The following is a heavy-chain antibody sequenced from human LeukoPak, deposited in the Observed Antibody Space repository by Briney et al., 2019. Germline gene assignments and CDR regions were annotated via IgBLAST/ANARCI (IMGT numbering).Heavy chain of an antibody. CDR2: ISSSGSTI. D-gene: IGHD5-18*01. V-gene: IGHV3-48*03. J-gene: IGHJ4*02. CDR3: ARDLAYSRLDY. CDR1: GFTFSSYN. Sequence: GGSLRLSCAGSGFTFSSYNMNWVRQAPGKGLEWVSHISSSGSTIYYADSVKGRFTISRDNAENSLYLQMNSLRVEDTAFYYCARDLAYSRLDYWGQGMLVTVSS.